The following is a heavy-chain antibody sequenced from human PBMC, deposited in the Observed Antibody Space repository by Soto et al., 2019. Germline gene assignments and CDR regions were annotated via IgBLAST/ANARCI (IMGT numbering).Heavy chain of an antibody. Sequence: SETLSLTCAVYGGSFSGYYWSWIRQPPGKGLEWIGYIYYSGSTNYNPSLKSRVTISVDTSKNQFSLKLSSVTAADTAVYYCARVWGGAFDIWGQGTMVTVSS. CDR3: ARVWGGAFDI. J-gene: IGHJ3*02. D-gene: IGHD3-10*01. CDR1: GGSFSGYY. V-gene: IGHV4-59*01. CDR2: IYYSGST.